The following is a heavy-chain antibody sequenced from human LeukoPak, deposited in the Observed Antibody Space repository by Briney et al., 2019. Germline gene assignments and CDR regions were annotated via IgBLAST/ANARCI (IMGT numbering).Heavy chain of an antibody. J-gene: IGHJ4*02. CDR2: TSGSGGRT. CDR3: AKGLIVVVPAAMGY. V-gene: IGHV3-23*01. D-gene: IGHD2-2*01. CDR1: GFTFTSYA. Sequence: GGSLRLSCAASGFTFTSYAMSWVRQAPGKGLEWVSVTSGSGGRTYYADSVKGRFTISRDNSKNTLYLQMNSLRAEDTAVYYCAKGLIVVVPAAMGYWGQGTLVTVSS.